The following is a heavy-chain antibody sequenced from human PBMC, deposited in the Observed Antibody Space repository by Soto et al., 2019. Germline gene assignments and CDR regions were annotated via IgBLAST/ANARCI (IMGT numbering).Heavy chain of an antibody. CDR2: ISWTGETI. CDR1: GFNVNNYA. V-gene: IGHV3-9*01. CDR3: AKDEIGVAGNSALDM. Sequence: EVELVESGGGLVLPGGSLRLSCEASGFNVNNYAMHWVRQAPGKGREWVSGISWTGETIVYADFVKGRFTISRDKSKSSLYLEMNSLRPEDTALYYCAKDEIGVAGNSALDMWGQGTMVTVSS. D-gene: IGHD3-22*01. J-gene: IGHJ3*02.